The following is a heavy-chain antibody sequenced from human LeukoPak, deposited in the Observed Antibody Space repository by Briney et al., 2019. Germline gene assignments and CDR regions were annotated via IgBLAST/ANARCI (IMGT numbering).Heavy chain of an antibody. CDR3: ASGGNYYGSGSYSDY. Sequence: PSETLSLTCTVSGGSISSSSYYWGWIRQPPGKGLEWIGSIYYSGSTYYNPSLKSRVTISVDTSKNQFSLKLSSVTAADTAVYYCASGGNYYGSGSYSDYWGQGTLVTVSS. CDR1: GGSISSSSYY. J-gene: IGHJ4*02. D-gene: IGHD3-10*01. V-gene: IGHV4-39*07. CDR2: IYYSGST.